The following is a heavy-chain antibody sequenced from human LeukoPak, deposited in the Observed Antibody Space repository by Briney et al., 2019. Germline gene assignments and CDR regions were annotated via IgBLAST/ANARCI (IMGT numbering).Heavy chain of an antibody. Sequence: GGSLRLSCAASGLSVSNKYMSWDRQAPGKGLEWVSFIYSDGRTYYTDSVKGRFTISRDNSKNTLYLQMNSLRTEDTAMYYCASASGREAAGYLLGLFDYWGQGTLVTVSS. V-gene: IGHV3-53*01. CDR1: GLSVSNKY. CDR3: ASASGREAAGYLLGLFDY. D-gene: IGHD6-13*01. J-gene: IGHJ4*02. CDR2: IYSDGRT.